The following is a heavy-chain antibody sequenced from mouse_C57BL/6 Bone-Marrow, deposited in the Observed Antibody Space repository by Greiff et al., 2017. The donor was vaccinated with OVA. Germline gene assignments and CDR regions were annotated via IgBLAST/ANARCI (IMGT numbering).Heavy chain of an antibody. Sequence: VQLQQSGAELVRPGASVTLSCTASGFNIKDDYLHWVKQRPEQGLAWIGWIDPENGDTEYASKFQGKAPITADTSSNPAYLQLSSLTSEDTAVYYCTTPCDYWGQGTTLTVSS. CDR3: TTPCDY. CDR1: GFNIKDDY. J-gene: IGHJ2*01. CDR2: IDPENGDT. V-gene: IGHV14-4*01.